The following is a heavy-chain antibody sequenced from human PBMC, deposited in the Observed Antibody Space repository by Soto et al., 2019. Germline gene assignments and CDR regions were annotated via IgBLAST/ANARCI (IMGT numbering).Heavy chain of an antibody. CDR3: ARVVSGGHSDY. V-gene: IGHV1-8*01. CDR1: GYTFSNND. D-gene: IGHD2-15*01. J-gene: IGHJ4*02. CDR2: MNPNSGNT. Sequence: QVQLVQSGAEVKKPGASVKVSCKASGYTFSNNDINWVRQAPGQGLEWMGWMNPNSGNTGYAQKFPGRVTMTRKTSITTAYMELSSLRSDDTAVYYCARVVSGGHSDYWGQGTLVTVSS.